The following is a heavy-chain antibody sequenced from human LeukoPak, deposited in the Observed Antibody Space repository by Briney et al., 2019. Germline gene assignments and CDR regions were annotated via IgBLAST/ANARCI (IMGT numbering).Heavy chain of an antibody. J-gene: IGHJ4*02. D-gene: IGHD5-18*01. Sequence: TLSLTCTVSGGSISSGGYYWSWIRQHPGKGLEWIGYIYYSGSTYYNPSLKSRVTISVDTSKNQSSLKLSSVTAADTAVYYCARANTAMVYNDYWGQGTLVTVSS. CDR3: ARANTAMVYNDY. V-gene: IGHV4-31*03. CDR2: IYYSGST. CDR1: GGSISSGGYY.